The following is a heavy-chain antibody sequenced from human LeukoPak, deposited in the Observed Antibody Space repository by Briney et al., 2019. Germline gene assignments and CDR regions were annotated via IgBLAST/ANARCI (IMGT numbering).Heavy chain of an antibody. J-gene: IGHJ4*02. V-gene: IGHV4-34*09. CDR3: ARVPETRSGYPFDY. D-gene: IGHD3-22*01. CDR1: GGSFSGYY. Sequence: TSETLSLTCAVYGGSFSGYYWSWIRQPPGKGLEWIGYIYYSGSTYYNPSLKSRVTISVDTSKNQFSLKLSSVTAADTAVYYCARVPETRSGYPFDYWGQGTLVTVSS. CDR2: IYYSGST.